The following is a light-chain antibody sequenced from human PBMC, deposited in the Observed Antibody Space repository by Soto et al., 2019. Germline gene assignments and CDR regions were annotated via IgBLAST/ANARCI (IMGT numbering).Light chain of an antibody. CDR2: SAT. Sequence: AIQMTQSPSSLSASVGDRVTVTCRASQGIRDDLGWYQQRPGKAPKLLIYSATNLQSGVPSRFSGSGSGTDFTLTISSLQPEDSATYYCLQNYNYPRTFGQGTKVEIK. V-gene: IGKV1-6*01. CDR3: LQNYNYPRT. CDR1: QGIRDD. J-gene: IGKJ1*01.